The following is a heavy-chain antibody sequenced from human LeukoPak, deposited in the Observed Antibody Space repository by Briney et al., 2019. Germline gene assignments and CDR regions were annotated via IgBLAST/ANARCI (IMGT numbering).Heavy chain of an antibody. CDR1: GASIRSYY. V-gene: IGHV4-59*08. J-gene: IGHJ4*02. Sequence: SETLSLTCTVSGASIRSYYWSWIRQPPGKGLEWIAYVHYSAITNYNPSLKSRVSISVDTSKSQFSLSLSSVPAADTAVYYCARRGNSWNDFDSWGQGTLVTVSS. CDR3: ARRGNSWNDFDS. D-gene: IGHD1-1*01. CDR2: VHYSAIT.